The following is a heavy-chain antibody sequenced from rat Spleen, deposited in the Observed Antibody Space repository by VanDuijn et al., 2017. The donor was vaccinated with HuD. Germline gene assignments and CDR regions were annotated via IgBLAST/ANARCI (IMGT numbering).Heavy chain of an antibody. CDR1: GFTFNNYW. D-gene: IGHD1-10*01. V-gene: IGHV5-31*01. CDR2: ITNTGGSI. CDR3: ARHNVTTGDYFDY. Sequence: EVQLVESGGGLVQPGRSLKLSCVASGFTFNNYWMTWIRQAPGKGLEWVASITNTGGSIYYPDSVKGRFTISRDTAQNTLYLQMNSLRSEDTATYYCARHNVTTGDYFDYWGQGVMVTVSS. J-gene: IGHJ2*01.